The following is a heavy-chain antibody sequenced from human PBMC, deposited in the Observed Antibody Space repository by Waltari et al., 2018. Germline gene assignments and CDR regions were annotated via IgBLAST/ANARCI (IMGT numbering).Heavy chain of an antibody. CDR3: AKSGVVIIRPDAFDI. Sequence: EVQLVESGGGLVQPGGSLRLSCAGSGFTFSSYAMSWVRQAPGKGLEWVSAISGSGGRTYYADSWKGRFTISRDNSKNTLYLQMNSLRAEDTAVYYCAKSGVVIIRPDAFDIWGQGTMVTVSS. CDR1: GFTFSSYA. CDR2: ISGSGGRT. V-gene: IGHV3-23*04. D-gene: IGHD3-3*01. J-gene: IGHJ3*02.